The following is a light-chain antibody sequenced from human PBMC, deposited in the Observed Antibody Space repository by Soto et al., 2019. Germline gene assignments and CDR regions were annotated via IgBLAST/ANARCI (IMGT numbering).Light chain of an antibody. CDR2: SAS. J-gene: IGKJ2*01. CDR1: QSISTE. Sequence: EIVMTQSPATLSVSPGERATLSCRASQSISTELAWYQQKPGQPPRLLIYSASTRATGFPARFTASGSGSEVTLTISGLQSEDFAGDYFQRGHNWPLTFGQGTRLEI. V-gene: IGKV3-15*01. CDR3: QRGHNWPLT.